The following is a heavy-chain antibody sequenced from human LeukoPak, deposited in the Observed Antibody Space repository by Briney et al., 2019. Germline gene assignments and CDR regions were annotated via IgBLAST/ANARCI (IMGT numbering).Heavy chain of an antibody. CDR1: GFTFSSYA. CDR3: ARDSSGYQ. V-gene: IGHV3-7*01. Sequence: GGSLRLSCEASGFTFSSYAMSWVRQAPGKGLEWVANIKEDGSEKYYGDSVKGRFTISRDNAKNSLYLQMNSLRAEDTAVYYCARDSSGYQWGQGTLVTVSS. CDR2: IKEDGSEK. D-gene: IGHD3-22*01. J-gene: IGHJ4*02.